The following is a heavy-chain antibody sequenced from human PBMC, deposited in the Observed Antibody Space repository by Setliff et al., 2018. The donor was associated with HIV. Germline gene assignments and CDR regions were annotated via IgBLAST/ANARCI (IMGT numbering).Heavy chain of an antibody. Sequence: ASVKVSCKASGYTFNNYGISWVRQAPGQGLEWMGWISTYNGNTNYAQKFQGRVTLTTDTSTNTAYMELRGLKSDDTAMYYCARDSEAGVWGQGTLGHRLL. CDR1: GYTFNNYG. V-gene: IGHV1-18*01. CDR2: ISTYNGNT. D-gene: IGHD3-10*01. J-gene: IGHJ4*02. CDR3: ARDSEAGV.